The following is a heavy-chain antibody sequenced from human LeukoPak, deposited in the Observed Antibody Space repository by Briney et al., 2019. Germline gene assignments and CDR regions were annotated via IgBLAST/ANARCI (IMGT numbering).Heavy chain of an antibody. CDR2: INSDGTST. CDR3: AREGTYSNGPDY. J-gene: IGHJ4*02. V-gene: IGHV3-74*01. Sequence: GGSLRLSCAASGFTFSSHWMHWVRQAPGKWMVWVSRINSDGTSTTYADSVKGRFTISRDNAKNTLYLQMNSLRVEDTAVFHCAREGTYSNGPDYWGQGTLVTVSS. D-gene: IGHD3-22*01. CDR1: GFTFSSHW.